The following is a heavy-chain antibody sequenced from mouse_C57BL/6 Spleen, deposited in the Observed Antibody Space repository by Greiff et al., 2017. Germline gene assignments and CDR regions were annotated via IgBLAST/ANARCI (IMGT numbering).Heavy chain of an antibody. CDR1: GYTFTDYE. CDR2: IDPETGGT. CDR3: TRENVGDFYY. Sequence: QVQLQQSGAELVRPGASVTLSCKASGYTFTDYEMHWVKQTPVHGLEWIGAIDPETGGTAYNQKFKGKAILTADKSSSTAYMELRSLTSEDSAVYYCTRENVGDFYYWGQGTTLTVSS. J-gene: IGHJ2*01. V-gene: IGHV1-15*01. D-gene: IGHD3-3*01.